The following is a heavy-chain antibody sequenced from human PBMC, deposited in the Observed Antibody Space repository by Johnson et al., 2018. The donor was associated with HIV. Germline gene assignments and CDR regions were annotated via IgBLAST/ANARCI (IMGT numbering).Heavy chain of an antibody. D-gene: IGHD1-26*01. Sequence: QVQLVESGGGLVKPGGSLRLSCAASGFTFSDYYMSWIRQAPGKGLEWVSYISRSGSTIYYADSVKGRITISRDNAKKSLYLQMNSLKTEDTAVYYCTTEWDGDAFDIWGQGTMVTVSS. CDR3: TTEWDGDAFDI. CDR1: GFTFSDYY. J-gene: IGHJ3*02. V-gene: IGHV3-11*01. CDR2: ISRSGSTI.